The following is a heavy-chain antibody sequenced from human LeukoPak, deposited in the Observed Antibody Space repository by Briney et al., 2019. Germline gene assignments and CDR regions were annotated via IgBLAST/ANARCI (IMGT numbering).Heavy chain of an antibody. J-gene: IGHJ3*02. D-gene: IGHD3-10*01. CDR3: ARPAMFRGVIITGDDVFDI. Sequence: GGSLRLSCAASGFTVSSNYMSWVRQAPGKGLEWVSVIYSGGSTYYAESVKGRFTISRDNSKNTLYLQMNSLKAEDTAVYYCARPAMFRGVIITGDDVFDIWGQGTMVTVSS. V-gene: IGHV3-66*04. CDR1: GFTVSSNY. CDR2: IYSGGST.